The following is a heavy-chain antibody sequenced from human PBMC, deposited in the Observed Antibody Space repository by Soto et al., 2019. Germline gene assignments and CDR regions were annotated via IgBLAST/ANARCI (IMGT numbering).Heavy chain of an antibody. V-gene: IGHV3-66*01. Sequence: GESLKISCAASGFTVSSNYMSWVRQAPGKGLEWVSVIYSGGSTYYADSVKGRFTISRDNSKNTLYLQMNSLRAEDTAVYYCAAHSSGYYYGENWFDPWGQGTLVTVSS. CDR2: IYSGGST. J-gene: IGHJ5*02. CDR1: GFTVSSNY. CDR3: AAHSSGYYYGENWFDP. D-gene: IGHD3-22*01.